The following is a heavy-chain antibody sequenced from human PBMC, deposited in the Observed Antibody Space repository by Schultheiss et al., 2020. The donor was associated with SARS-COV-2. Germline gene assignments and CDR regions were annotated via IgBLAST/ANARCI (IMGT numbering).Heavy chain of an antibody. CDR2: VYYSGST. D-gene: IGHD2-2*01. CDR1: GGSFSGFY. CDR3: ARMPLYYYYYYMDV. V-gene: IGHV4-59*01. J-gene: IGHJ6*03. Sequence: SETLSLTCAVYGGSFSGFYWSWIRQPPGKGLEWIGYVYYSGSTNYNPSLKSRVTMSVDTSKNQFSLKVRSVTAADTAVYYCARMPLYYYYYYMDVWGKGTTVTVSS.